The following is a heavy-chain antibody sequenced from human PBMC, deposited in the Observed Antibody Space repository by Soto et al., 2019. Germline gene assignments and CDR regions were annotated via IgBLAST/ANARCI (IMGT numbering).Heavy chain of an antibody. D-gene: IGHD3-16*01. Sequence: PSQTLSLTFPISGASLSSNSSAWNWIRQSPSRGLEWLGRTYYRAKWYKQYAVSVKSRITVNPDTSKNQFSLQLSSVTPEDTAVYYSARGLIMLTFVGDNWLDPWGQRPL. V-gene: IGHV6-1*01. CDR3: ARGLIMLTFVGDNWLDP. CDR2: TYYRAKWYK. CDR1: GASLSSNSSA. J-gene: IGHJ5*02.